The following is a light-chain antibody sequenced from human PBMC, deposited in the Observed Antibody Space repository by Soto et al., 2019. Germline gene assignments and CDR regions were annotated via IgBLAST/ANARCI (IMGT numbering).Light chain of an antibody. CDR3: GSYAGNSDV. CDR2: EVS. Sequence: QSALTQPPSASGSPGQSVTISCTGSSSDVGGYNYVSWYQQHPGKAPKLMIYEVSKRPSGVPDRFSGSKSGNTASLTVSGLQAEDEADYYCGSYAGNSDVFGTGTKVTVL. J-gene: IGLJ1*01. V-gene: IGLV2-8*01. CDR1: SSDVGGYNY.